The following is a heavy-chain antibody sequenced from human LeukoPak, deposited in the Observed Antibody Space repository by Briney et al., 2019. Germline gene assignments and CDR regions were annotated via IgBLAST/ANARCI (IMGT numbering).Heavy chain of an antibody. Sequence: ASVKVSCKASGYTLTDYYMHWMRQAPGQGLEWMAWINPNSGATIYAQNFQDRVTVTRDTSISTAYMELSSLRSDDTAVYYCARGRQTYYYYMDVWGKGTTVPVSS. J-gene: IGHJ6*03. CDR3: ARGRQTYYYYMDV. CDR2: INPNSGAT. CDR1: GYTLTDYY. V-gene: IGHV1-2*02.